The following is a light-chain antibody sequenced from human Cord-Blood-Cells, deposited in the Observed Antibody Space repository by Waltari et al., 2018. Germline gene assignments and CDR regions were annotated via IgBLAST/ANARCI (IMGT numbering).Light chain of an antibody. CDR1: QGISSY. CDR3: QQYYSFPRT. CDR2: SAS. J-gene: IGKJ1*01. V-gene: IGKV1D-8*01. Sequence: DRVTITCRVSQGISSYLNWYRQKPGKVPKLLIYSASNLQSGVPSRFSGSGSGTDFTLTISCLQSEDFATYYCQQYYSFPRTFGQGTKVEIK.